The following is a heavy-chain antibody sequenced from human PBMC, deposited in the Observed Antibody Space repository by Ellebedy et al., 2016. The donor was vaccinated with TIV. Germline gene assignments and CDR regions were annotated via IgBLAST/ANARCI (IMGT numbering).Heavy chain of an antibody. Sequence: GESLKISXAASGFTFSSYNMNWVRQAPGKGLEWVSYISSVLTIYYADSVKGRFTISRDNAKNTLYLQMNSLRAEDTAVYYCAKGGPDQVTMIVVVVTMFFDYWGQGTLVTVSS. CDR2: ISSVLTI. CDR3: AKGGPDQVTMIVVVVTMFFDY. CDR1: GFTFSSYN. V-gene: IGHV3-48*01. D-gene: IGHD3-22*01. J-gene: IGHJ4*02.